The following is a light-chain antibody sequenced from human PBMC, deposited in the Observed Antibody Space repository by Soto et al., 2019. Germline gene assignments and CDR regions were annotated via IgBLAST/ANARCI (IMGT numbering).Light chain of an antibody. J-gene: IGLJ3*02. V-gene: IGLV2-14*01. CDR1: SSDVGGYNY. CDR3: SSHTSSRTRV. CDR2: EVS. Sequence: QSVLTQPASVSGSPGQSITISCTGSSSDVGGYNYVSWYQQHPGKAPKLIIYEVSNRPSGVSSRFSGSKSGNTASLTISGLQAEDEADYYCSSHTSSRTRVFGGGTKLTVL.